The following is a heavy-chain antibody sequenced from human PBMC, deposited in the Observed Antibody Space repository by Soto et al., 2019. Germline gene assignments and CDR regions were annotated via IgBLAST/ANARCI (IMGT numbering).Heavy chain of an antibody. CDR3: AREEYFDFWSGYGWFDP. Sequence: RASVKVSCKASGYTFTSNAIYWVRQAPGQRLEWMGWINADNGNTGYSQKFQGRVTITRDTSASTAYMELSSLRSEDTAVYYCAREEYFDFWSGYGWFDPWGQGTLVTVSS. V-gene: IGHV1-3*01. CDR1: GYTFTSNA. CDR2: INADNGNT. D-gene: IGHD3-3*01. J-gene: IGHJ5*02.